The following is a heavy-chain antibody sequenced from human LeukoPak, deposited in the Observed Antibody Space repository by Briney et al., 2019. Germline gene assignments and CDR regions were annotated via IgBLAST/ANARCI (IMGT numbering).Heavy chain of an antibody. CDR2: ISAYNGNT. D-gene: IGHD3-10*01. Sequence: ASVKVSCKASGYNFTGYGISWVRQAPGQGLEWMGWISAYNGNTNYAQKLQGRVTMTTDTSTSTAYMELRSLRSDDTAVYYCARDIRRRLLWFGEIPPFDPWGQGTLVTVSS. CDR1: GYNFTGYG. V-gene: IGHV1-18*04. J-gene: IGHJ5*02. CDR3: ARDIRRRLLWFGEIPPFDP.